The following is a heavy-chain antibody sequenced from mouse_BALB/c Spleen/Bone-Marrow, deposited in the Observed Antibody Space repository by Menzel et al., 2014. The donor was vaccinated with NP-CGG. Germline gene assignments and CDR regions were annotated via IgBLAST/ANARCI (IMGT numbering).Heavy chain of an antibody. V-gene: IGHV7-3*02. J-gene: IGHJ4*01. D-gene: IGHD2-3*01. CDR1: GFTFTDYY. CDR3: ARYDGYSDNAMDY. Sequence: EVNVVESGGGLVQPGGSLRLSCATSGFTFTDYYMNWVRQPPGKALEWLGFIRNRANGYTTEFSASVKGRFTISRDNSQSILYLQINTLRAEDSATYYCARYDGYSDNAMDYWGQGTSVTVSS. CDR2: IRNRANGYTT.